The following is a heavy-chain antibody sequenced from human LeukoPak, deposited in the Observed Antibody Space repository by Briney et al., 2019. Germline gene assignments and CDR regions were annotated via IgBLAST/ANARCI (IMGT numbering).Heavy chain of an antibody. CDR2: INHSGST. V-gene: IGHV4-34*01. CDR1: GGSFSGYY. D-gene: IGHD3-10*01. Sequence: SETLSLTCAVYGGSFSGYYWSWIRQPPGKGLEWIGEINHSGSTNYNPSLKSRVTISVDTSKNQFSLKLSSVTAADTAVYYCARGRGEGRGISMVRGVRAPSYNWFDPWGHGTLVTVSS. CDR3: ARGRGEGRGISMVRGVRAPSYNWFDP. J-gene: IGHJ5*02.